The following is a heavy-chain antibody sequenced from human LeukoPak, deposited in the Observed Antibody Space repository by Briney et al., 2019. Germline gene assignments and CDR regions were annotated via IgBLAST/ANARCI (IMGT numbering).Heavy chain of an antibody. Sequence: SETLSLTCTVSGGSISSYYRSWIRQPPGKGLEWIGYIHNSGSTNYNPSLKSRVTISVDTSKNQFSLKLSSVTAADTAVYYCARAIAAPGIYAFDIWGQGTMVTVSS. D-gene: IGHD6-13*01. V-gene: IGHV4-59*01. CDR1: GGSISSYY. CDR2: IHNSGST. J-gene: IGHJ3*02. CDR3: ARAIAAPGIYAFDI.